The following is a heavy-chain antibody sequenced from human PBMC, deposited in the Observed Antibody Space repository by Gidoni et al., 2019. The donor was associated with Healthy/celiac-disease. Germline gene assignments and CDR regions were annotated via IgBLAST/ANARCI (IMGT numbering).Heavy chain of an antibody. Sequence: QVQLVQSGAEVKKPGASMKVSCKASGYTFTSYAMHWVRQAPGQRLEWMGWITAGNGNTKYSQKFQGRVTITRDTAASTAYMELSSLRSEDTAVYYCARDFWGQYSSSPPHPHFQHWGQGTLVTVSS. CDR1: GYTFTSYA. J-gene: IGHJ1*01. CDR3: ARDFWGQYSSSPPHPHFQH. V-gene: IGHV1-3*01. D-gene: IGHD6-6*01. CDR2: ITAGNGNT.